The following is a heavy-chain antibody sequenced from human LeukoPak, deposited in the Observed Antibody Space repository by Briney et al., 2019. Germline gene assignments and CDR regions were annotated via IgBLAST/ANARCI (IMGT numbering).Heavy chain of an antibody. D-gene: IGHD1-26*01. CDR3: ASDRIKDGSYYFDY. CDR1: AFTFSDYS. CDR2: IRGRSSTI. Sequence: GGSLRLSCAASAFTFSDYSMNWVRQAPGKELEWVSYIRGRSSTIYYADSVKGRFTISRDNAKNLMYLQMNSLRAEDTAVYYCASDRIKDGSYYFDYWGQGTLVTVSS. V-gene: IGHV3-48*01. J-gene: IGHJ4*02.